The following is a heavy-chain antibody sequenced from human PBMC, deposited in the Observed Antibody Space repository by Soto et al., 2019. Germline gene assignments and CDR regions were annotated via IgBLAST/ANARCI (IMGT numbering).Heavy chain of an antibody. D-gene: IGHD5-12*01. CDR1: GFTFSSYS. CDR2: ISSSSSYI. CDR3: AIDLSSTMNAFDI. V-gene: IGHV3-21*01. Sequence: EVQLVESGGGLVKPGGSLRLSCAASGFTFSSYSMNWVRQAPGKGLEWVSFISSSSSYIYYADSVKGRFTISRDNAKNSLYLQMNSLRAEDTAVYYCAIDLSSTMNAFDIWGQGTMVTVSS. J-gene: IGHJ3*02.